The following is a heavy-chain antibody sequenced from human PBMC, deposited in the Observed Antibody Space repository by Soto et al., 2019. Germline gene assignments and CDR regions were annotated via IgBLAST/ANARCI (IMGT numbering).Heavy chain of an antibody. V-gene: IGHV3-23*01. CDR1: GLTFSNYG. Sequence: EMQLLESGGGLVQPGGSLRLSCAASGLTFSNYGLSWVRQASGKGLEWVSSISESGVSTYYADSVKGRFTITRDNSRNTLYLQMNSLRAEDTATYYCGVRPGYCSGGSCGSWGQGTLVTVSS. CDR3: GVRPGYCSGGSCGS. J-gene: IGHJ5*02. CDR2: ISESGVST. D-gene: IGHD2-15*01.